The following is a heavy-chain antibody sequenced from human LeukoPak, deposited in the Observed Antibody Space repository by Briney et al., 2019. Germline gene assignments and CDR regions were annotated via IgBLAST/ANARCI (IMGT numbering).Heavy chain of an antibody. V-gene: IGHV1-69*13. J-gene: IGHJ6*04. CDR2: ITPIFGTA. D-gene: IGHD2-2*01. CDR1: GGTFSSYA. CDR3: AYPSGDIVVVPAAMESGMDV. Sequence: SVKVSCKASGGTFSSYAISWVRQAPGQGLEWMGGITPIFGTANYAQKFQGRVTITADESTSTAYMELSSLRSEDTAVYYCAYPSGDIVVVPAAMESGMDVWGKGATVTVSS.